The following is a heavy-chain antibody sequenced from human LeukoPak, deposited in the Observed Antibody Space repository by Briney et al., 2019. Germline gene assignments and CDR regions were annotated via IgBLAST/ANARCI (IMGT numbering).Heavy chain of an antibody. J-gene: IGHJ6*02. CDR2: IDWDDDK. V-gene: IGHV2-70*01. CDR1: GFSLSTSGMC. Sequence: SGPTLVNPTQTLTLTCTFSGFSLSTSGMCVRWIRQPPGKALEWLALIDWDDDKYYSTSLKARLTISKDTSKNQVVLTMTNMDPVDTATYYCARIQKMTTVTTGNYYGMDVWGQGTTVTVSS. D-gene: IGHD4-17*01. CDR3: ARIQKMTTVTTGNYYGMDV.